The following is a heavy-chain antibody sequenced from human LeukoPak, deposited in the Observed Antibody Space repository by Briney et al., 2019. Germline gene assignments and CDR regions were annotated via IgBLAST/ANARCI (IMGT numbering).Heavy chain of an antibody. V-gene: IGHV4-4*02. CDR3: ASKAMVRYYFDS. CDR2: IYHSGST. D-gene: IGHD3-10*01. CDR1: GGSISSSNW. J-gene: IGHJ4*02. Sequence: PSETLSLTCAVSGGSISSSNWWSWVRQPPGKGLEWIGEIYHSGSTNYNPSLKSRVTISVDTSKNQFSLKLSSVTAADTAVYYCASKAMVRYYFDSWGQGTLVTVSS.